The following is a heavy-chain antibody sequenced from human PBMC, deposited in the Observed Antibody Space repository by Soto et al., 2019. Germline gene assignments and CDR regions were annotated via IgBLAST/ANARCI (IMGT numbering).Heavy chain of an antibody. CDR3: TGAAWFPYLSFY. CDR1: GFTFSRFE. D-gene: IGHD3-10*01. J-gene: IGHJ4*02. Sequence: XGSLRLSCSAAGFTFSRFELHWVRQAPGKGLEWISYISSSGSTAYYASSVEGRFTISRDNANNSVYLQMDSLRAEDTALYYCTGAAWFPYLSFYWGQGALVTVSS. CDR2: ISSSGSTA. V-gene: IGHV3-48*03.